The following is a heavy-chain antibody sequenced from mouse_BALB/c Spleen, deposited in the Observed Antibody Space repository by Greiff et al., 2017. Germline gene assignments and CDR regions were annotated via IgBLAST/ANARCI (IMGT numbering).Heavy chain of an antibody. Sequence: EVMLVESGGGLVKPGGSLKLSCAASGFTFSSYAMSWVRKTKEKRLELVAAINSDGGSTYYPDTMERRFIISRDNTKKTLYLQMSSLRSEDTALYYCARHGSSYWYFDVWGAGTTVTVSS. D-gene: IGHD1-1*01. CDR2: INSDGGST. CDR3: ARHGSSYWYFDV. J-gene: IGHJ1*01. CDR1: GFTFSSYA. V-gene: IGHV5-2*01.